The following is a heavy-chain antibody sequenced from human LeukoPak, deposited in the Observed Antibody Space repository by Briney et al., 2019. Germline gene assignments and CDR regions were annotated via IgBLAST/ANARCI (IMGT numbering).Heavy chain of an antibody. D-gene: IGHD3-22*01. Sequence: SETLSLTCTVSGGSISSNYWSWIRQPPGKGLEWIGYIYYSGSTNYNPSLKSRVTISVDTSKNQFSLKLSSVTAADTAVYYCARVTSDSSGYYYLNWYFDLWGRGTLVTVSS. CDR2: IYYSGST. CDR3: ARVTSDSSGYYYLNWYFDL. J-gene: IGHJ2*01. CDR1: GGSISSNY. V-gene: IGHV4-59*01.